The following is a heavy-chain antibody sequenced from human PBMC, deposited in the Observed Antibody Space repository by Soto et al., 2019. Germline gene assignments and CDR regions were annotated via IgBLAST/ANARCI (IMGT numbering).Heavy chain of an antibody. V-gene: IGHV5-51*01. CDR3: ARHGVVYGHDNWFDP. Sequence: GESLKISCKGSGYSFTSYWIGWVRQMPGKGLEWMGIIYPGDSDTRYSPSFQGQVTISADKSISTAYLQWSSLKASDTAMYYCARHGVVYGHDNWFDPWGQGTLVTVSS. J-gene: IGHJ5*02. D-gene: IGHD3-10*01. CDR1: GYSFTSYW. CDR2: IYPGDSDT.